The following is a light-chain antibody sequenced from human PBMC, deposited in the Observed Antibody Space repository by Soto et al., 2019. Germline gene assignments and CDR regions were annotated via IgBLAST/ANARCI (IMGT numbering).Light chain of an antibody. J-gene: IGLJ2*01. V-gene: IGLV2-8*01. CDR3: NSYAGSNNFVV. Sequence: QSALTQPPSASGSPGQSVTISCTGTSSDVGTYNFVSGFQQNPGKAPKLMIYEVTKRPSGVPDRFSGSKSGNTASLTVSGLQAEYEADYYCNSYAGSNNFVVFGGGTKLTVL. CDR1: SSDVGTYNF. CDR2: EVT.